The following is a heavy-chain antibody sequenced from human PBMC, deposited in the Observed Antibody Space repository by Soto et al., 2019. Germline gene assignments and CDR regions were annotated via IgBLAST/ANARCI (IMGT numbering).Heavy chain of an antibody. V-gene: IGHV3-30*18. CDR1: GFNFRNYG. J-gene: IGHJ4*02. Sequence: QVQLVESGGGVVQPGRSLRISCAASGFNFRNYGMHWVRQAPGKGLEWVAVISYDGSEKFYADSVKGRFTISRDNSKDTLDLQMHSLRTGDTAVYYCAKAHFDLWSGTRDYFDSWGQGLLVTVST. CDR2: ISYDGSEK. CDR3: AKAHFDLWSGTRDYFDS. D-gene: IGHD3-3*01.